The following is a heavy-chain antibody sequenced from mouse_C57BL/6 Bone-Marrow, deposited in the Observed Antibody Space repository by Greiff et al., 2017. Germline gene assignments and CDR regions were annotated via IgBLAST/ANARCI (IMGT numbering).Heavy chain of an antibody. J-gene: IGHJ2*01. D-gene: IGHD1-1*02. CDR2: IHPNSGST. CDR1: GYTFTSYW. V-gene: IGHV1-64*01. CDR3: ARERNYWYFDY. Sequence: VQLQQPGAELVKPGASVKLSCKASGYTFTSYWMHWVKQRPGQGLEWIGMIHPNSGSTNYNEKLKSKATLTVDKSASTAYMQLSSLTSEDSAVYYCARERNYWYFDYWGQGTTLTVSS.